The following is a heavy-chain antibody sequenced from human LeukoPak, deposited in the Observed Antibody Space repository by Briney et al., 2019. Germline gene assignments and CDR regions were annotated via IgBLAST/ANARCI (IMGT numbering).Heavy chain of an antibody. J-gene: IGHJ3*02. CDR1: GYTFTSYG. Sequence: ASVKVSCKASGYTFTSYGISWVRQAPGQGLEWMGWISAYNGNTNYAQKLQGRVTMITDTSTSTAYMELRSLRSDDTAVYYCARDLLDIVVVPAASPRHDAFDIWGQGTMVTVSS. V-gene: IGHV1-18*01. CDR3: ARDLLDIVVVPAASPRHDAFDI. D-gene: IGHD2-2*03. CDR2: ISAYNGNT.